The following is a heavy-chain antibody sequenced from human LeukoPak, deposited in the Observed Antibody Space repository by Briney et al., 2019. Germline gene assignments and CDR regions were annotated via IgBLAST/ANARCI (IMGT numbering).Heavy chain of an antibody. CDR1: GGSISSSSYY. J-gene: IGHJ3*02. V-gene: IGHV4-39*07. CDR2: IYYSGST. Sequence: PSETLSLTCTVSGGSISSSSYYWGWTRQPPGKGLEWIGSIYYSGSTYYNPSLKSRVTISVDTSKNQFSLKLSSVTAADTAVYYCARDEPIAAAGSLAFDIWGQGTMVTVSS. CDR3: ARDEPIAAAGSLAFDI. D-gene: IGHD6-13*01.